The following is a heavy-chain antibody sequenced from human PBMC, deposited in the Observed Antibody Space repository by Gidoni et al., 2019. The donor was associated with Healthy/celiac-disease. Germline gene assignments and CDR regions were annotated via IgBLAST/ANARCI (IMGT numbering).Heavy chain of an antibody. CDR3: ARDRGGDWGPYYYYYMDV. CDR1: GGSISSYY. V-gene: IGHV4-59*01. Sequence: QVQLQESGPGLVKPSETLSLTCTVSGGSISSYYWSWIRQPPGKGLEWIGYIYYSGSTNYNPSLKSRVTISVDTSKNQFSLKLSSVTAADTAVYYCARDRGGDWGPYYYYYMDVWGKGTTVTVSS. D-gene: IGHD7-27*01. CDR2: IYYSGST. J-gene: IGHJ6*03.